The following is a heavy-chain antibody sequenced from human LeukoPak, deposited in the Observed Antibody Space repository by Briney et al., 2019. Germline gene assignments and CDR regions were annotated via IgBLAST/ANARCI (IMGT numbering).Heavy chain of an antibody. D-gene: IGHD3-22*01. J-gene: IGHJ4*02. Sequence: GGSLRLSCAASGFTFSSYSMTWVRQAPGKGLEWVSSISSSSSYIYYADSVKGRFTISRDNAKNSLYLQMNSLRAEDTAVYYCASSGYYEEKEIYWGQGTLVTVSS. CDR3: ASSGYYEEKEIY. CDR1: GFTFSSYS. CDR2: ISSSSSYI. V-gene: IGHV3-21*01.